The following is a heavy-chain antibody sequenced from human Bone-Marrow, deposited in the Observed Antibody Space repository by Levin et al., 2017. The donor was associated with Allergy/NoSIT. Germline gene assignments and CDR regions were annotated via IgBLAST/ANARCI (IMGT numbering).Heavy chain of an antibody. V-gene: IGHV3-30-3*01. CDR2: ISYDGNNE. D-gene: IGHD3-10*01. CDR1: GFSLSSYA. CDR3: ARDLIRITMVRGRMDV. J-gene: IGHJ6*01. Sequence: GESLKISCAASGFSLSSYAIHWVRQAPGKGLEWVAVISYDGNNEYYANSVKGRFTISRDNSKNTLSLQMNSLRAEDTAVYFCARDLIRITMVRGRMDVWGKGPRSPSPQ.